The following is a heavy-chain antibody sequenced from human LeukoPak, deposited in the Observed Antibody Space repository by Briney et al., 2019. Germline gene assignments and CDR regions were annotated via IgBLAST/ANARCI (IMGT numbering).Heavy chain of an antibody. V-gene: IGHV3-48*03. Sequence: GGSLRLSCAASGFTFSSYEINWVRQAPGKGLEGVSYISSSCSTIYYADSVKGRFTISRDNAKNSLYLQMNSLRAEDTAVYYCARGPRYYDILTGYLTYGMDVWGQGTTVTVSS. J-gene: IGHJ6*02. CDR3: ARGPRYYDILTGYLTYGMDV. CDR1: GFTFSSYE. D-gene: IGHD3-9*01. CDR2: ISSSCSTI.